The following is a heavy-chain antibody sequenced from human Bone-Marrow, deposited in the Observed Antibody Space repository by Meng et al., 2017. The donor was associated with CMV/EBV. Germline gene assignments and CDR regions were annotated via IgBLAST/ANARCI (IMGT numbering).Heavy chain of an antibody. CDR3: AREFGRTVTTTYGRGV. Sequence: SETLSLTCTVSGGSISSYYWSWIRQPAGKGLEWIGRIYTSGSTNYNPSLKSRVTMSVDTSKNQFSLKLSSVTAADTAVYYCAREFGRTVTTTYGRGVWGRGTTVTVSS. V-gene: IGHV4-4*07. D-gene: IGHD4-17*01. J-gene: IGHJ6*02. CDR2: IYTSGST. CDR1: GGSISSYY.